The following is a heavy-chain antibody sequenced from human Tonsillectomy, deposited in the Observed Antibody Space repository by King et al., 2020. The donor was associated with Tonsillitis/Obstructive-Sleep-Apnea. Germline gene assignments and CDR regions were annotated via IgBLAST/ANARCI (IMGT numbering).Heavy chain of an antibody. CDR2: IKSKTDGGTT. V-gene: IGHV3-15*01. D-gene: IGHD2-2*01. Sequence: VQLVESGGGLIKPGGSLRLSCAASGFTFSNAWMSWVRQAPGKGLEWVGHIKSKTDGGTTDYAAPVKGRFTITRDDSKNTLYLQMNSLKTEDTAVYYCTTDRGIVVGVGAWNDAFDIWGQGTMVTVSS. CDR3: TTDRGIVVGVGAWNDAFDI. J-gene: IGHJ3*02. CDR1: GFTFSNAW.